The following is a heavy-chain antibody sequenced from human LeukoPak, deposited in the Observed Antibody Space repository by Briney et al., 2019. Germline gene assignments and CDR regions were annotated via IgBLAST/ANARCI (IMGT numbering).Heavy chain of an antibody. V-gene: IGHV4-30-4*01. Sequence: PSETLSLTCTVSGGSISSGDYYWSWIRQPPGKGLEWIGYIYYSGSTYYNPSLKSRVTISVDTSKNQFSLKLSSATAADTAVYYCARESSRVAATYYWGQGTLVTVSS. D-gene: IGHD2-15*01. J-gene: IGHJ4*02. CDR2: IYYSGST. CDR1: GGSISSGDYY. CDR3: ARESSRVAATYY.